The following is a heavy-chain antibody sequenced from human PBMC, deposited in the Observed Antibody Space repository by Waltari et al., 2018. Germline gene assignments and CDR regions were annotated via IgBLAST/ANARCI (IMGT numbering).Heavy chain of an antibody. CDR3: AREASFVYYYYGMDV. V-gene: IGHV3-30*04. J-gene: IGHJ6*02. D-gene: IGHD1-26*01. CDR2: ISYDGRNK. CDR1: GFTFSSYA. Sequence: QVQLVESGGGVVQPGRSLRLSCAASGFTFSSYAMHWVRQAPGKGLEWVGVISYDGRNKYYADSVKCRFTISRDKSKNTLYLQMNSLRAEDTAVYYCAREASFVYYYYGMDVWGQGTTVTVSS.